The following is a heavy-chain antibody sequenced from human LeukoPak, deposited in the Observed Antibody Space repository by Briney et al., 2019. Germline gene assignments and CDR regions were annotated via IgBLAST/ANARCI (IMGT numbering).Heavy chain of an antibody. D-gene: IGHD6-19*01. J-gene: IGHJ3*02. Sequence: SETLSLTCTVSGGSSSSYYWSWIRQPAGKGLAWIGRIYPSGSTKYNPSLKSRVTISVDKSKNQFSLKLNSVTAADTAVYYCARDVSSGGASDIWGQGTMVTVSS. CDR2: IYPSGST. CDR3: ARDVSSGGASDI. CDR1: GGSSSSYY. V-gene: IGHV4-4*07.